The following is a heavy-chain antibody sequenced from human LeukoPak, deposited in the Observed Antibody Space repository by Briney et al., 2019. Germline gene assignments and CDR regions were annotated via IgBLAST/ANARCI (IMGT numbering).Heavy chain of an antibody. D-gene: IGHD3-3*01. CDR3: ARSNYDFWSGYCDY. Sequence: SETLSLTCAVSGYSISSGYYWGWIRQPRGKGLEWIGSIYHSGSTYYNPSLKSRVTISVDTSKNQFSLKLSSVTAADTAVYYCARSNYDFWSGYCDYWGQGTLVTVSS. V-gene: IGHV4-38-2*01. CDR2: IYHSGST. J-gene: IGHJ4*02. CDR1: GYSISSGYY.